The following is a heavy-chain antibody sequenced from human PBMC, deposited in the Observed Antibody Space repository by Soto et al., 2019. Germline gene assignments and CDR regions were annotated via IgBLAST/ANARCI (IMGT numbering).Heavy chain of an antibody. D-gene: IGHD2-15*01. Sequence: QITLEETGPTLVKPTQTLTLTCTFSGFSLTTGRVGVGWISQPPGKALEWLAVIHWNDDNHYSPSLKSRLTITKDTSKNQVDLTLTNMDPVDTATYYCTHRLVGSGQGYWGQGTLVTVSS. CDR1: GFSLTTGRVG. CDR3: THRLVGSGQGY. CDR2: IHWNDDN. V-gene: IGHV2-5*01. J-gene: IGHJ4*02.